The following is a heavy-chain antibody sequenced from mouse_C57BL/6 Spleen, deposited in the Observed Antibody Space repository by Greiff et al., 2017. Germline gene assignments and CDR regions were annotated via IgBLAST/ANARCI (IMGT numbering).Heavy chain of an antibody. J-gene: IGHJ2*01. CDR2: IYPGSGNT. Sequence: VQLQQSGPELVKPGASVKISCKASGYSFTSYYIHWVKQRPGQGLEWIGWIYPGSGNTKYNEKFKGKATLTADTSSSTAYMQLSSLTSEDSAVYYCARGEVHGYFDDWGQGTTLTVSS. D-gene: IGHD1-1*01. CDR1: GYSFTSYY. CDR3: ARGEVHGYFDD. V-gene: IGHV1-66*01.